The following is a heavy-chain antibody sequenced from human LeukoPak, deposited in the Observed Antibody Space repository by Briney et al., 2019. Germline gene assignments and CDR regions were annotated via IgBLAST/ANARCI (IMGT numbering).Heavy chain of an antibody. CDR3: ARGREDYYYYGMDV. CDR1: GFTFSSYA. CDR2: ISYDGSNK. D-gene: IGHD1-26*01. V-gene: IGHV3-30*04. Sequence: GRSLRLSCAASGFTFSSYAMHWVRQAPGKGLEWVAVISYDGSNKYYADSVKGRFTISRDNSKNTLYLQMNSLRAEDTAVYYRARGREDYYYYGMDVWGQGTTVTVSS. J-gene: IGHJ6*02.